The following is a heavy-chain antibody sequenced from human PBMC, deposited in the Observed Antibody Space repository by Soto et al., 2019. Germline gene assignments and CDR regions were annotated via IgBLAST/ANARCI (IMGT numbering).Heavy chain of an antibody. V-gene: IGHV3-23*01. D-gene: IGHD2-15*01. CDR2: ISGSGGST. CDR1: GFTFSSYA. Sequence: PGGSLRLSCAASGFTFSSYAMSWVRQAPGKGLEWVSAISGSGGSTYYADSVKGRFTISRDNSKNTLYLQMNSLRAEDTAVYYCAKDKCSGGSCPYYYYYMDVWGKRTTVTVSS. CDR3: AKDKCSGGSCPYYYYYMDV. J-gene: IGHJ6*03.